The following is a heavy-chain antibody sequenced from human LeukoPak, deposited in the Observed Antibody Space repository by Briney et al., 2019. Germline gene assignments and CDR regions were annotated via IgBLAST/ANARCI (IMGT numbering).Heavy chain of an antibody. V-gene: IGHV1-18*01. CDR3: ARATYYYDSSGYYYVRRSPYYFDY. J-gene: IGHJ4*02. Sequence: ASVKVSCKASGHTFTSYGISWVRQAPGQGLEWMGWISAYNGNTNYAQKLQGRVTMTTDTSTSTAYMELRSLRSDDTAVYYCARATYYYDSSGYYYVRRSPYYFDYWGQGTLVTVSS. CDR2: ISAYNGNT. CDR1: GHTFTSYG. D-gene: IGHD3-22*01.